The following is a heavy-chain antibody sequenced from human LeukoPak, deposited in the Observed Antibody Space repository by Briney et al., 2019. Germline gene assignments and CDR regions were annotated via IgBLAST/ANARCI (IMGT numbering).Heavy chain of an antibody. CDR2: INTYNGNT. D-gene: IGHD6-19*01. V-gene: IGHV1-18*01. CDR3: AKNSHGYSSGWLQFNFDY. J-gene: IGHJ4*02. CDR1: GYTFTSYG. Sequence: ASVKVSCKASGYTFTSYGVAWVRQAPGQGLEWMGSINTYNGNTNYAQKLQGRVTMTTDTSTSTAYMELRSLRSDDTAVYYCAKNSHGYSSGWLQFNFDYWGQGTLVTVSS.